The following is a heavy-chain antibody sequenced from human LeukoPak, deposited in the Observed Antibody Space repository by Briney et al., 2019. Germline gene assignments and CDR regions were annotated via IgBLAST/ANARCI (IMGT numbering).Heavy chain of an antibody. CDR1: GFTFSGYS. J-gene: IGHJ4*02. V-gene: IGHV3-21*01. Sequence: GGSLRLSCAASGFTFSGYSMNWVRQAPGKGLEWVSSISSSSSYIYYADSVKGRFTISRDNAKNSLYLQMNSLRAEDTAVYYCARDQRNYYDSSGYPPGLDYWGQGTLVTVSS. CDR3: ARDQRNYYDSSGYPPGLDY. D-gene: IGHD3-22*01. CDR2: ISSSSSYI.